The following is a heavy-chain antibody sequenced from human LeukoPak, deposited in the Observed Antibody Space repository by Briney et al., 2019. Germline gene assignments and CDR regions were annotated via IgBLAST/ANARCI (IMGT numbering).Heavy chain of an antibody. V-gene: IGHV4-34*01. CDR1: GGSISSYY. CDR3: ARLAGVRWIWRSWFDP. J-gene: IGHJ5*02. Sequence: PSETLSLTCTVSGGSISSYYWSWIRQPPGKGLEWIGEINHSGSTNYNPSLKSRVTISVDTSKNQFSLKLSSVTAADTAVYYCARLAGVRWIWRSWFDPWGQGTLVTVSS. D-gene: IGHD4-23*01. CDR2: INHSGST.